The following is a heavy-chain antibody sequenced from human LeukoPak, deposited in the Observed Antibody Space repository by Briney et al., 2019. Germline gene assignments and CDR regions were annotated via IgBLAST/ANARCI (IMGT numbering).Heavy chain of an antibody. CDR1: GYSFTSYW. CDR3: ARPQGYSSSWYDAFDI. CDR2: IYPGDSDT. D-gene: IGHD6-13*01. J-gene: IGHJ3*02. Sequence: GESLKISCKGSGYSFTSYWIGSVRQMPGKGLEWMGTIYPGDSDTRYSPSFQGQVTSSADKSISTAYLQWSSLKASDTAMYYCARPQGYSSSWYDAFDIWGQGTMVTVSS. V-gene: IGHV5-51*01.